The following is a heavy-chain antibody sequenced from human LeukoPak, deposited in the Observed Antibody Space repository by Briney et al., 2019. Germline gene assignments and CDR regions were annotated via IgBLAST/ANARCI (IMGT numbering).Heavy chain of an antibody. CDR3: AKTPRVYDFWSGYWDY. V-gene: IGHV3-30*02. CDR1: GFTFSSYG. J-gene: IGHJ4*02. Sequence: GGSLRLSCAASGFTFSSYGMHWVRQAPGKGLEWVAFIRYDGSNKYYADSVKGRFTISRDNSKNTLYLQMNSLRAEDTAVYYCAKTPRVYDFWSGYWDYWGQGTLVTVSS. CDR2: IRYDGSNK. D-gene: IGHD3-3*01.